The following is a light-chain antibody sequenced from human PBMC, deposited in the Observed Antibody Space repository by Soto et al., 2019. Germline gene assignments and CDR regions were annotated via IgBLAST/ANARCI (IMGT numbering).Light chain of an antibody. CDR3: QQSYSTLWT. Sequence: DIQMTQSPSSLSASVGDRVTITCRASQSISSYLNWYQQKPGKAPKLLIYAASSLQSGVPSRFSGSGSGTDFTLTISSLQPEDFATYYCQQSYSTLWTFGQGIKVEMK. CDR2: AAS. CDR1: QSISSY. V-gene: IGKV1-39*01. J-gene: IGKJ1*01.